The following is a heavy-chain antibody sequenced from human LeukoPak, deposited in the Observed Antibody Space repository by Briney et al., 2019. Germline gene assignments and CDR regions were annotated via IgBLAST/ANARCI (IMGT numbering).Heavy chain of an antibody. V-gene: IGHV5-51*03. J-gene: IGHJ4*02. CDR2: IYPGDSDT. CDR3: ARRRGIAAAENYFDY. D-gene: IGHD6-13*01. CDR1: GYSFTSYW. Sequence: KPGESLKISCKGSGYSFTSYWIGWVRQMPGKGPEWMGIIYPGDSDTRYSPSFQGQVTISADKSISTAYLQWSSLKASDTAMYYCARRRGIAAAENYFDYWGQGTLVTVSS.